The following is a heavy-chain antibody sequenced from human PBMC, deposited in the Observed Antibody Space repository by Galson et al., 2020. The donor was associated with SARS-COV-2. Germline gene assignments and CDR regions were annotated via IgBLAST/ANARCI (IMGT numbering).Heavy chain of an antibody. J-gene: IGHJ4*02. CDR1: GNNLRCCC. D-gene: IGHD6-13*01. V-gene: IGHV3-30*02. CDR2: IRYDGTNK. CDR3: AKAISSIWYSYVD. Sequence: QLGESPKTPCAAPGNNLRCCCMHRVRQAPGQGPEWVAFIRYDGTNKYYADPVKGRFTISRDNSKNTLYLQMNSLRAEDTAVYYCAKAISSIWYSYVDWGQGTLVTVAS.